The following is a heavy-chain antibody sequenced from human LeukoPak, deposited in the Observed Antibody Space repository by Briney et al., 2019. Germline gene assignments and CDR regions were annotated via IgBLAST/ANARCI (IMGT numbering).Heavy chain of an antibody. V-gene: IGHV1-8*01. CDR3: ARVSIAAAAGY. D-gene: IGHD6-13*01. CDR1: GYTFTSYD. CDR2: MNPNSGNT. J-gene: IGHJ4*02. Sequence: GASVKVSCXASGYTFTSYDINWVRQPIGQGLEWMGWMNPNSGNTGYAQMFQGRVTMTRNTSISTAYMELNSLRSEDTAVYYCARVSIAAAAGYWGQGTLVTVSS.